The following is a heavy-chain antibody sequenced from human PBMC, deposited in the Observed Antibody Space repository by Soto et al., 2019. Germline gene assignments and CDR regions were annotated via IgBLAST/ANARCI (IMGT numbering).Heavy chain of an antibody. CDR3: ARDRRSRTTYSSGWGFFDY. Sequence: GGSLRLSCAASGFTFSSYSMNWVRQAPGKGLEWVSYISSSSSTIYYADSVKGRFTISRDNAKNSLYLQMNSLRDEDTAVYYCARDRRSRTTYSSGWGFFDYWGQGTLVTVSS. CDR2: ISSSSSTI. J-gene: IGHJ4*02. CDR1: GFTFSSYS. V-gene: IGHV3-48*02. D-gene: IGHD6-19*01.